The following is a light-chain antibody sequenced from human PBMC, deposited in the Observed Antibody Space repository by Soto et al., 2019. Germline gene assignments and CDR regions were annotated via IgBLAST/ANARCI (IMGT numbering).Light chain of an antibody. CDR2: AAS. V-gene: IGKV1-9*01. CDR3: KQYGSLPWT. J-gene: IGKJ1*01. CDR1: QGISSY. Sequence: IQFTQSPSSLSASVGDRVTITCRASQGISSYLAWYQQKPGKAHKLLIYAASTLQSGVQSRFSGSGSGTDFTLTISRLEPEDFAVYYCKQYGSLPWTFGQGTKVDIK.